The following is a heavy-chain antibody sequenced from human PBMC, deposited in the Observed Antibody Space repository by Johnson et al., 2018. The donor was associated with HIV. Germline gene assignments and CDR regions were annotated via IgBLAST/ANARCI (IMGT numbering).Heavy chain of an antibody. CDR1: GFTFSSYG. CDR2: VSNDGNNK. D-gene: IGHD3-3*01. V-gene: IGHV3-30*03. Sequence: QVQLVESGGGVVQPGGSLRLSCAASGFTFSSYGMHWVRQAPGKGLEWVAVVSNDGNNKYYTDSVKGRFTISRDNSRNTLNLQMNNLRAEDTGVYYCARDTDDFWSGEGAFDIWGQGTMVTVSS. CDR3: ARDTDDFWSGEGAFDI. J-gene: IGHJ3*02.